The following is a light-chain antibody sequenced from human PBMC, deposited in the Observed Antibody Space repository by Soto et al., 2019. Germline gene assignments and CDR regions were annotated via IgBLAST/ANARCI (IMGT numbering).Light chain of an antibody. V-gene: IGLV1-44*01. Sequence: QCVLTQPPSASGTPGQRVTISWSGSSSNIGSNTVNWYQQLPGTAPKLLIYSNNQRPSGVPDRFSGSKSGTSASLAISGLQSEDEADYYCAAWDDSLNAVVFGGGTKLTVL. J-gene: IGLJ2*01. CDR1: SSNIGSNT. CDR3: AAWDDSLNAVV. CDR2: SNN.